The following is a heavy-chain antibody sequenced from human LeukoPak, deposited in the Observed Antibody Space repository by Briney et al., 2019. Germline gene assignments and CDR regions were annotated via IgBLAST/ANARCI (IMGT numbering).Heavy chain of an antibody. CDR2: IYYSGKT. D-gene: IGHD3-3*01. CDR3: ARLPLSTSGYPPDY. Sequence: SETLSLTCTVSGGSISSHSWDWIRQSPGKGLEWIGSIYYSGKTYYNPSVKSRVTMSADTSKNQFSLNLSSVTAADTAVYYCARLPLSTSGYPPDYWGQGTLVIVSS. V-gene: IGHV4-39*01. J-gene: IGHJ4*02. CDR1: GGSISSHS.